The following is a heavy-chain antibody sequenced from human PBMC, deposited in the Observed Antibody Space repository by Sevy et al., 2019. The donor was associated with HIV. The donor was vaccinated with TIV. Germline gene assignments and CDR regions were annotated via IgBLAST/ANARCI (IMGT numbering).Heavy chain of an antibody. J-gene: IGHJ4*02. CDR3: ARDRGITAPDTPDY. D-gene: IGHD6-13*01. CDR1: GYTFTSYG. Sequence: ASVKVSCKASGYTFTSYGISWVRQAPGQGLEWMGWISAYNVNTNYAQKLQGRVTMTTDNSTSTAYMELRSLRTDDTAVYYCARDRGITAPDTPDYWGQGTLVTVSS. CDR2: ISAYNVNT. V-gene: IGHV1-18*01.